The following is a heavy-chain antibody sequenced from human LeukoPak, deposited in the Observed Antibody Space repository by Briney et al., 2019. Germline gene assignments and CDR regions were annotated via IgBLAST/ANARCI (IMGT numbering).Heavy chain of an antibody. CDR1: GFTFSSYW. V-gene: IGHV3-7*01. Sequence: GGSLRLSCAASGFTFSSYWMSWVRQAPGKGLEWVANINQDGSGEYYVDSVKGRFTISRDNAKNSLSLQMNSLRAEDTAMYYCASTVPHWGQGTLVTVSS. D-gene: IGHD1-1*01. J-gene: IGHJ4*02. CDR3: ASTVPH. CDR2: INQDGSGE.